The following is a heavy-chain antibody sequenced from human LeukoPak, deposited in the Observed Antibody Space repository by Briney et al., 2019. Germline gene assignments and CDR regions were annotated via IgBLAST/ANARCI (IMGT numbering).Heavy chain of an antibody. Sequence: GGSLRLSCAASGFTLSSYGMHRVRHAPGKGLESVAVISYDGSNKYYADSVQRRSTISSCNSKNTLYLQMNSLRAADTSVYYCAKDGHQYYYYGMDVWGKGTTVTVSS. V-gene: IGHV3-30*18. CDR2: ISYDGSNK. CDR3: AKDGHQYYYYGMDV. J-gene: IGHJ6*04. CDR1: GFTLSSYG.